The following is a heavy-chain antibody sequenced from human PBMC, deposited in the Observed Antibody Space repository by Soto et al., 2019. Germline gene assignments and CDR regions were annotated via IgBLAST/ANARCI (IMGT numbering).Heavy chain of an antibody. D-gene: IGHD5-12*01. CDR1: GFTFSSYA. J-gene: IGHJ4*02. V-gene: IGHV3-30-3*01. CDR3: ARALYSGYDFDY. Sequence: QVQLVESGGGVVQPGRSLRLSCAASGFTFSSYAMHWVRQAPGKGLEWVAVISYDGSNKYYVDSVKGRFTISRDNSKNTLYLQMNSLRAEDTAVYYCARALYSGYDFDYWGQGTLVTVSS. CDR2: ISYDGSNK.